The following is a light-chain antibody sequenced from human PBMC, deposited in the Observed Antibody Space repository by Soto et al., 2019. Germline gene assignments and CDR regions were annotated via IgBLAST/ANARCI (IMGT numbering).Light chain of an antibody. J-gene: IGLJ1*01. V-gene: IGLV2-11*01. CDR1: SSYVGGYNY. CDR2: DVS. Sequence: QAALTQPRSVSGSPGQSATISCTGTSSYVGGYNYVSWYQQHPGKVPKLMIYDVSKRPSGVPDRFSGSKSGNSASLTISGLQAEDEADYYCCSYAGSYVFGTGTKVNVL. CDR3: CSYAGSYV.